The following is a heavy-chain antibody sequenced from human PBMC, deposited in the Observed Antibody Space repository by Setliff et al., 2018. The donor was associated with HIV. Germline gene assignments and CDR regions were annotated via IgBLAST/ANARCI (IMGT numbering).Heavy chain of an antibody. CDR2: IKQDGSEK. D-gene: IGHD1-26*01. V-gene: IGHV3-7*01. J-gene: IGHJ4*02. Sequence: GGSLRLSCAASGFTFSSYWMSWVRQAPGKGLEWVANIKQDGSEKYYVDSVKGRFTISRDNAKNSLYPQMNSLRAEDTAVYYCARVAKNSESYSGDYWGQGTLVTVSS. CDR3: ARVAKNSESYSGDY. CDR1: GFTFSSYW.